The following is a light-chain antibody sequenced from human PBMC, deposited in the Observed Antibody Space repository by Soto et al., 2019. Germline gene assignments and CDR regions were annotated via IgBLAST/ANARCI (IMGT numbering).Light chain of an antibody. J-gene: IGLJ1*01. CDR3: TSYTSSRTYV. CDR2: DVS. Sequence: QSALTQPASVSGSPGQSITVSCTGTSNDVGAYNYVSWYQQHPGTAPKLMIYDVSNRPSGVSNRFSGSKSGNTASLTISGIQDEDEADYYCTSYTSSRTYVFGTGTKLTVL. V-gene: IGLV2-14*03. CDR1: SNDVGAYNY.